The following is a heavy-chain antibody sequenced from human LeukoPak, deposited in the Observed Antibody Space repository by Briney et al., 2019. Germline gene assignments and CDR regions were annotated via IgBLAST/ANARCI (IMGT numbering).Heavy chain of an antibody. CDR1: GYTFTSYA. V-gene: IGHV1-3*01. CDR2: INAGNGNT. Sequence: ASVKVSCKASGYTFTSYAMHWVRQAPGQRLEWMGWINAGNGNTKYSQKFQGRVTITRDTSASTAYMELSSLRSEDTAVYYCARDQSRYSSGWYGAGLFDYWGQGTLVTVSS. CDR3: ARDQSRYSSGWYGAGLFDY. D-gene: IGHD6-19*01. J-gene: IGHJ4*02.